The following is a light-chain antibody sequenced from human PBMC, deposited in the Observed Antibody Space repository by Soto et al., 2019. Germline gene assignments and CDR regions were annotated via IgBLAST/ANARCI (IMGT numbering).Light chain of an antibody. CDR1: QSVTISS. V-gene: IGKV3-20*01. J-gene: IGKJ1*01. Sequence: LTLAPRTLTFNIRERSRLVWMSSQSVTISSIDWHQQKPGQAPRPLVYGVSNRATGISDRFSGSGSGTDFTLTISILEAEDFALYCSQQYGSSPRPFGQGT. CDR3: QQYGSSPRP. CDR2: GVS.